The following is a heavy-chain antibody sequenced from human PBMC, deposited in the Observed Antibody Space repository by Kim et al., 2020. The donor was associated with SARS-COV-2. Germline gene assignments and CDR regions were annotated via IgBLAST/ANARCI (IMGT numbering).Heavy chain of an antibody. Sequence: GGSLRLSCAASGFIFSSYWMSWVRQAPGKGLEWVANLKQDGSEKYYVDSVKGRFTISRDNAKNSLYLQMNSLRAEDTAVYYCARAGYGVFYYYGMDVWGQGTTVTVSS. CDR1: GFIFSSYW. D-gene: IGHD3-10*01. CDR2: LKQDGSEK. J-gene: IGHJ6*02. V-gene: IGHV3-7*03. CDR3: ARAGYGVFYYYGMDV.